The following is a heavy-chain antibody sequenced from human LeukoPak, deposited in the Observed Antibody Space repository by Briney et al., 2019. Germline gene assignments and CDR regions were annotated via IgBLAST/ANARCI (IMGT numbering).Heavy chain of an antibody. D-gene: IGHD6-13*01. V-gene: IGHV4-34*01. CDR2: INHSGST. CDR3: ASGSSSWYGWFDP. CDR1: GGSFSRYY. J-gene: IGHJ5*02. Sequence: SETLSLTCAVNGGSFSRYYWSWIRQPPGKGLEWIGEINHSGSTNYNPSLKSRVTISVDTSKNQFSLKLSSVTAADTAVYYCASGSSSWYGWFDPWGQGTLVTVSS.